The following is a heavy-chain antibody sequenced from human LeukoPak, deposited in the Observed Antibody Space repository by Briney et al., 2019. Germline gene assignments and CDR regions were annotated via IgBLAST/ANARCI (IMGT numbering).Heavy chain of an antibody. CDR2: ISWNSGSI. D-gene: IGHD6-6*01. CDR1: GFTFDDYA. CDR3: AKDITEYSSSSCFDY. Sequence: GGSLRLSCAASGFTFDDYAMHWVRQAPGKGLEWVSGISWNSGSIGYADSVKGRFTISRDNAKNPLYLQMNSLRAEDTALYYCAKDITEYSSSSCFDYWGQGTLVTVSS. J-gene: IGHJ4*02. V-gene: IGHV3-9*01.